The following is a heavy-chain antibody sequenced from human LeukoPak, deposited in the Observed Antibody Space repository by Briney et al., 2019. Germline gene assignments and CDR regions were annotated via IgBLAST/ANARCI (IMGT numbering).Heavy chain of an antibody. D-gene: IGHD6-13*01. CDR3: AKDGQGSSSWWGYYYMDV. Sequence: GGSLRLSCAASGFTFDDYAMHWVRQAPGKGLEWVSLISWDGGSTYYADSVKGRFTISRDNSKNSLYLQMNSLRAEDTALYYCAKDGQGSSSWWGYYYMDVWGKGTTVTVSS. CDR1: GFTFDDYA. J-gene: IGHJ6*03. V-gene: IGHV3-43D*03. CDR2: ISWDGGST.